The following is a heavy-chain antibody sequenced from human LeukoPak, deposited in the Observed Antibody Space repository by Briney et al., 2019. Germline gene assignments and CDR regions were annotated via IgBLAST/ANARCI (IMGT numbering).Heavy chain of an antibody. V-gene: IGHV3-20*04. CDR1: GFTFDDYG. D-gene: IGHD2-2*01. CDR3: ARYCSSTSCSLFGYYYYYMDV. J-gene: IGHJ6*03. CDR2: LNWNGGST. Sequence: GGSLRLSCAASGFTFDDYGMSWVRQAPGKGLEWVSGLNWNGGSTGYADSVKGRFTISRDNAKNSLYLQMNSLRAEDTALYYCARYCSSTSCSLFGYYYYYMDVWGKGTTVTVSS.